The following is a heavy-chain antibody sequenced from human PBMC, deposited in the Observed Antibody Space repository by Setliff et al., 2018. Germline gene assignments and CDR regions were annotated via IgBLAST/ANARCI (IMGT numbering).Heavy chain of an antibody. V-gene: IGHV3-33*01. CDR2: IWYDGSNQ. J-gene: IGHJ5*02. D-gene: IGHD3-10*01. CDR3: ARHKVIKEEFIRLTWFDP. Sequence: GGSLRLSCAASGFTFSSYGMNWVRQAPGKGLEWVAVIWYDGSNQYYADSVKGRFTISRDNSKNSLYLQMNSLRAEDTAVYYCARHKVIKEEFIRLTWFDPWGQGTPVTVSS. CDR1: GFTFSSYG.